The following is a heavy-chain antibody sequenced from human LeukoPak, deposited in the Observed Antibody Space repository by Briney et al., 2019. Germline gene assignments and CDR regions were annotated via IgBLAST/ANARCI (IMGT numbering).Heavy chain of an antibody. CDR2: IPYDGTNK. CDR1: GFTFSNYG. J-gene: IGHJ4*02. V-gene: IGHV3-30*02. Sequence: PGGSLRLSCAPSGFTFSNYGMHWVRQAPGKGLEWVAFIPYDGTNKYYADSVKGRFTISRDNSKNTLYLQMNSLRAEDTAVYYCAKDGGSYGLGGGTYWGQGTLVTVSS. CDR3: AKDGGSYGLGGGTY. D-gene: IGHD1-26*01.